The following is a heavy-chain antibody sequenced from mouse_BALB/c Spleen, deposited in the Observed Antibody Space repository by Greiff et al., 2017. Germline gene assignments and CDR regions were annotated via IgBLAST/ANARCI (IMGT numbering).Heavy chain of an antibody. J-gene: IGHJ4*01. CDR1: GYAFTNYL. D-gene: IGHD2-4*01. Sequence: VQLQQSGAELVRPGTSVKVSCKASGYAFTNYLIEWVKQRPGQGLEWIGVINPGSGGTNYNEKFKGKATLTADKSSSTAYMQLSSLTSDDSAVYFCARLDYDYNYAMDYWGQGTSVTVSS. V-gene: IGHV1-54*01. CDR2: INPGSGGT. CDR3: ARLDYDYNYAMDY.